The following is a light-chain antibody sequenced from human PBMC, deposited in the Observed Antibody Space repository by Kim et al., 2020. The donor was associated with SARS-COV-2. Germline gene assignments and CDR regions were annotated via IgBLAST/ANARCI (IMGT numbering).Light chain of an antibody. Sequence: DIQMTQSPSSLSASVGDRVTITCQASQDISNYLNWYQQKPGKAPKLLIYDASNLETGVPSRFSGRGSGTDFTFTISSLQPEDIATYYCQQYDNLVTFGQGTKLEI. CDR1: QDISNY. CDR2: DAS. CDR3: QQYDNLVT. J-gene: IGKJ2*01. V-gene: IGKV1-33*01.